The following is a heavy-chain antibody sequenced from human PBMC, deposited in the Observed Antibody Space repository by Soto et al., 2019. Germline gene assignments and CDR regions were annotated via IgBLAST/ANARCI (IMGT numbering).Heavy chain of an antibody. V-gene: IGHV1-24*01. CDR3: ATGGDGYTFTVYL. D-gene: IGHD2-8*01. CDR1: GYTLTELS. CDR2: FDPEDGET. Sequence: QVQLVQSGAEVKKPGASVKVSCKVSGYTLTELSMHWVRQAPGKGLEWMGGFDPEDGETIYAQKFQGRVTMTEGKTTDPAYMELRSLGFEDTGVFYCATGGDGYTFTVYLWGQGTLVTVSS. J-gene: IGHJ4*02.